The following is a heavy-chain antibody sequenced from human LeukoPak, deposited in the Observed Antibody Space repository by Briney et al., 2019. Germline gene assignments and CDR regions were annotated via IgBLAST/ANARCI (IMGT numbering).Heavy chain of an antibody. J-gene: IGHJ4*02. CDR3: AIGERELKY. V-gene: IGHV1-8*01. D-gene: IGHD1-26*01. CDR2: MNPNSGNT. CDR1: GNTFSSYD. Sequence: ASVKVSCKASGNTFSSYDINWVRQATGQGLEWMGWMNPNSGNTGYVQKFQGRVTMTRNTSIRTVYMELSSLRSEDTAVYYCAIGERELKYWGQGTLATVSS.